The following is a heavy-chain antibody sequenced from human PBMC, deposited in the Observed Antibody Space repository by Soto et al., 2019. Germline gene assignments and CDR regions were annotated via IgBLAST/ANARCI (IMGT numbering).Heavy chain of an antibody. J-gene: IGHJ6*03. CDR1: GGSISSYY. CDR2: IYYSGST. D-gene: IGHD3-3*01. CDR3: ARDRYYDFWSGSRLDYYYMDF. Sequence: SETLSLTCTVSGGSISSYYWSWIRQPPGKGLEWIGYIYYSGSTNYNPSLKSRVTISVDTSKNQFSLKLSSVTAADTAVYYCARDRYYDFWSGSRLDYYYMDFWGKGTTVTVSS. V-gene: IGHV4-59*01.